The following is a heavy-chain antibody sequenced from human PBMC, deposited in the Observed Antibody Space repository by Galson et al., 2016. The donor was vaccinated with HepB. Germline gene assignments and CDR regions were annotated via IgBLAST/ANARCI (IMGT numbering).Heavy chain of an antibody. J-gene: IGHJ4*02. CDR2: IYSSGNA. Sequence: SETLSLTCTVSGGSISGYFWNWIRQPPGKGLEWIGYIYSSGNAAYNPSLESRLTMSADTSKNQLSLNLNSVTAADTAVYYCARGYLRGYVDDWGQGILVTVSS. V-gene: IGHV4-59*01. CDR3: ARGYLRGYVDD. CDR1: GGSISGYF. D-gene: IGHD5-12*01.